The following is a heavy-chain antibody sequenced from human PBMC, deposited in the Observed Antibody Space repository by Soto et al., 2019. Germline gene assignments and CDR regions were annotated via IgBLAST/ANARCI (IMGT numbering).Heavy chain of an antibody. CDR1: GGTFSSYA. J-gene: IGHJ4*02. CDR3: AQILEYSSSSAVED. D-gene: IGHD6-6*01. CDR2: IIPIFGTA. V-gene: IGHV1-69*12. Sequence: QVQLVQSGAEVKKPGSSVKVSCKASGGTFSSYAISWVRQAPGQGLEWMGGIIPIFGTANYAQKFQGRVTXXAXEXXSTAYMELSSLRSEDTAVYYCAQILEYSSSSAVEDWGQGTLVTVSS.